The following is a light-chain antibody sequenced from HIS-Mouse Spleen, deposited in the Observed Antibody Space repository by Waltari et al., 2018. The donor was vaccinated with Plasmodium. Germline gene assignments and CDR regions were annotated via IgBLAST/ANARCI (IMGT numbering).Light chain of an antibody. CDR3: QKYNSYSPWT. J-gene: IGKJ1*01. CDR2: KAS. Sequence: DIQMTQSPSTLSASVGDRVTITCRASQSISSWLAWYQQKPGKAPKLLIYKASSLESGVPSRFSGRGSGTEFTLTISSLQPDDFATYYCQKYNSYSPWTFGQGTKVEIK. V-gene: IGKV1-5*03. CDR1: QSISSW.